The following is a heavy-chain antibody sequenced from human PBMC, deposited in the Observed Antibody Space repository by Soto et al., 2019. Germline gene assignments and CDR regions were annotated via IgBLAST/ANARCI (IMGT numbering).Heavy chain of an antibody. CDR3: TRGYSLVDY. CDR1: GFTFSNAW. D-gene: IGHD2-21*01. CDR2: IKSKTDGGTT. Sequence: GGSLRLSCAASGFTFSNAWMSWVRQAPGKGLEWVGRIKSKTDGGTTDYAAPVKGRFTISRDDSRNTLDLQMNSVKTEDTAVYYCTRGYSLVDYWGQGTLVTVSS. J-gene: IGHJ4*02. V-gene: IGHV3-15*01.